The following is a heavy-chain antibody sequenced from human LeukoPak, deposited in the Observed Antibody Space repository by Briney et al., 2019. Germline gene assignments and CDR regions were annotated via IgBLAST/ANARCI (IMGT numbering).Heavy chain of an antibody. CDR3: AKDHGYYYGSGSFFDY. D-gene: IGHD3-10*01. V-gene: IGHV3-23*01. CDR2: ISGSGDST. J-gene: IGHJ4*02. CDR1: GFTVSSNY. Sequence: PGGSLRLSCATSGFTVSSNYMTWVRQAPGKGLEWVSGISGSGDSTYYADSVKGRFTLSRDNSKNTLDLQMNSLRAEDTAVYYCAKDHGYYYGSGSFFDYWGQGTLVTVSS.